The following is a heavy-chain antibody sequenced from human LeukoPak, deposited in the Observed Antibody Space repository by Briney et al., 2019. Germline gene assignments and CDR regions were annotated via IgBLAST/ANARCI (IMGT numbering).Heavy chain of an antibody. CDR3: ARDEVATIDY. D-gene: IGHD5-12*01. CDR2: INSDGSST. V-gene: IGHV3-74*01. J-gene: IGHJ4*02. Sequence: GGSLRLSCAASGFTFSSYWMHWVRQAPGKGLVWDSRINSDGSSTSYADSVKGRFTISRDNAKNTLYLQMNSLRAEDTAVYYCARDEVATIDYWGPGTLVTVSS. CDR1: GFTFSSYW.